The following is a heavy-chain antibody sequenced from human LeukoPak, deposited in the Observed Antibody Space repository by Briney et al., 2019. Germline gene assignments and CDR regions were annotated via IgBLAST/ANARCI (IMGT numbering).Heavy chain of an antibody. CDR2: IYPDGINK. CDR1: GFTLRSYG. Sequence: PGGSLRLSCAASGFTLRSYGMHWVRQAPGKGLEWVACIYPDGINKDYADSVKGRFIISRDNSKNTLYLQMNSLRAEDTAVYYCAKDWSGNYNWSDPWGQGTLVTVSS. D-gene: IGHD3-3*01. J-gene: IGHJ5*02. V-gene: IGHV3-30*02. CDR3: AKDWSGNYNWSDP.